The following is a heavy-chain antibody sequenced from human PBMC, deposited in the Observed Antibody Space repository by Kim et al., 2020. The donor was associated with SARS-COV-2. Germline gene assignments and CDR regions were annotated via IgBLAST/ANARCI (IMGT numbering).Heavy chain of an antibody. Sequence: SETLSLTCTVSGGSISSSSYYWGWIRQPPGKGLEWIGSIYYSGSTYYNPSLKSRVTISVDTSKNQFSLKLSSVTAADTAVYYCARGGYYDILTGYYGYYYYGMDVWGQGTTVTVSS. V-gene: IGHV4-39*01. CDR3: ARGGYYDILTGYYGYYYYGMDV. D-gene: IGHD3-9*01. CDR1: GGSISSSSYY. CDR2: IYYSGST. J-gene: IGHJ6*02.